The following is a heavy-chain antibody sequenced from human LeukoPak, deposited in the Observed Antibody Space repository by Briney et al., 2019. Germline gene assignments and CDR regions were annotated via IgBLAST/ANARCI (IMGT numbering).Heavy chain of an antibody. CDR3: AKDQVAVAGGYYGMDV. CDR1: GFTFSSYG. Sequence: PGRSLRLSCAASGFTFSSYGMHWVRQAPGKGLEWVAVISYDGSNKYYADSVKGRFTISRDNSKNTLYLQMNSLRAEDTAVYYCAKDQVAVAGGYYGMDVWGQGTTVTVSS. J-gene: IGHJ6*02. V-gene: IGHV3-30*18. D-gene: IGHD6-19*01. CDR2: ISYDGSNK.